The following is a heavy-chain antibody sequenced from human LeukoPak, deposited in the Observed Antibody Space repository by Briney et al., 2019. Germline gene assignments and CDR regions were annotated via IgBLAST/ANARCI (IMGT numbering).Heavy chain of an antibody. V-gene: IGHV1-46*01. J-gene: IGHJ6*03. D-gene: IGHD6-13*01. CDR2: INPSGGST. CDR3: ARDRSSPTLFYYYYYMDV. CDR1: GYTFTDYY. Sequence: ASVKVSCKASGYTFTDYYMHWVRQAPGQGLEWMGIINPSGGSTSYAQKFQGRVTMTRDMSTSTVYMELSSLRSEDTAVYYCARDRSSPTLFYYYYYMDVWGKGTTVTVS.